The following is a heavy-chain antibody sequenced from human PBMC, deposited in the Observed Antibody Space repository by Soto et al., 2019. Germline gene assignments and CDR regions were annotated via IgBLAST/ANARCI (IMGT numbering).Heavy chain of an antibody. CDR3: ANGTSSIAVAGTEYFQH. J-gene: IGHJ1*01. D-gene: IGHD6-19*01. CDR1: GFTFDDYA. CDR2: ISWDGGST. V-gene: IGHV3-43D*03. Sequence: GGSLRLSCAASGFTFDDYAMHWVRQAPGKGLEWVSLISWDGGSTYYADSVKGRFTISRDNSKNSLYLQMNSLRAEDTALYYCANGTSSIAVAGTEYFQHWGQGTLVTVSS.